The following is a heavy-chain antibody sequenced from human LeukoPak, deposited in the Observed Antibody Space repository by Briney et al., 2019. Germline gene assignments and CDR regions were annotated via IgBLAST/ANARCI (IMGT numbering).Heavy chain of an antibody. D-gene: IGHD1-26*01. V-gene: IGHV1-69*06. Sequence: ASVKVSCKASGGTFSSYVINWVRQAPGQGLEWMGGIIPTFGTANYAQKFQGRVTITADKSTSTAYMELSSLRSEDTAVYYCARGGSYLSAFDIWGQGTMVTVSS. CDR3: ARGGSYLSAFDI. CDR2: IIPTFGTA. J-gene: IGHJ3*02. CDR1: GGTFSSYV.